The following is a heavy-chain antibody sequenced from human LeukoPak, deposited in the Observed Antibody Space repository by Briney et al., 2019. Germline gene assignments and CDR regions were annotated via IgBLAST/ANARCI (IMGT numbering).Heavy chain of an antibody. D-gene: IGHD6-13*01. J-gene: IGHJ4*02. CDR1: GGSFSSYY. Sequence: PSETLSLTCTASGGSFSSYYWSWFRQPAGKGLEWIWRIYTSGSTNYNPSLKSRVTMSVDKSKNQFSLKLSSVTAADTAVYYCARSSSSRGGGDYWGQGTLVTVSS. CDR3: ARSSSSRGGGDY. CDR2: IYTSGST. V-gene: IGHV4-4*07.